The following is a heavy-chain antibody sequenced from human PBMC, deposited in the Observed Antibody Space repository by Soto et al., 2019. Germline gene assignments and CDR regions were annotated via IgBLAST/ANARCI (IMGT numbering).Heavy chain of an antibody. CDR3: ARDRYYDSSGYYPGVEDDAFDI. V-gene: IGHV1-46*01. Sequence: ASVKVSCKASGYTFTSYYMRWVRQAPGQGLEWMGIINPSGGSTSYAQKFQGRVTMTRDTSTSTVYMELSSLRSEDTAVYYCARDRYYDSSGYYPGVEDDAFDIWGQGTMVTVSS. D-gene: IGHD3-22*01. J-gene: IGHJ3*02. CDR1: GYTFTSYY. CDR2: INPSGGST.